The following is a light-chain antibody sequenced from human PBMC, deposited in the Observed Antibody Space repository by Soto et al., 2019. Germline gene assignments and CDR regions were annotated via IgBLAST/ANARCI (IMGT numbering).Light chain of an antibody. CDR2: GAS. CDR1: QSVSSTF. J-gene: IGKJ4*01. CDR3: QQHGRSQT. V-gene: IGKV3-20*01. Sequence: EIVLTQSPGTLSLSPGERATLSCRASQSVSSTFLAWYRQKPGQAPRLLIYGASSRATGIPDRFSGSGSGTDFTLTISRLEPEDFAVYYCQQHGRSQTFGGGTKVDIK.